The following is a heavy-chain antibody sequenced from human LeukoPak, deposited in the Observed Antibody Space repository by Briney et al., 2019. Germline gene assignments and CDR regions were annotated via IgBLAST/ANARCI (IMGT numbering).Heavy chain of an antibody. CDR3: ARDPASSGWPYFDY. CDR2: IWYDGSNK. V-gene: IGHV3-33*01. J-gene: IGHJ4*02. Sequence: GGSLRLSCAASGFTFSSYGMHWVRQAPGKGLEWVAVIWYDGSNKYYADFVKGRFTISRDNSKNTLYLQMNSLRAEDTAVYYCARDPASSGWPYFDYWGQGTLVTVSS. CDR1: GFTFSSYG. D-gene: IGHD6-19*01.